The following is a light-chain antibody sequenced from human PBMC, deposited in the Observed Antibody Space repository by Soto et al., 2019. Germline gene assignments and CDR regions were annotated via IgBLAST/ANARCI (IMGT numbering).Light chain of an antibody. J-gene: IGKJ1*01. CDR3: QQYGASPET. CDR2: GAS. CDR1: QSISSN. Sequence: EIVLTQSGSTLSVSPGESATLSCRASQSISSNLAWYQQKPGQSPRLLIYGASTRATGIPARFSGSGSGTDFTLTVSRLEPEDFAVYYCQQYGASPETFGQGTKVDIK. V-gene: IGKV3-15*01.